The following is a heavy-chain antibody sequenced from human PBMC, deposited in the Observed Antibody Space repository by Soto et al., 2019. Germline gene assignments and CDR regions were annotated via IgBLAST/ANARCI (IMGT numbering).Heavy chain of an antibody. CDR2: ISYDGSNK. CDR3: AKDRRPNYYYGMDV. J-gene: IGHJ6*02. V-gene: IGHV3-30*18. CDR1: GFTFSSYG. Sequence: QVQLVESGGGVVQPGRSLRLSCAASGFTFSSYGMHWVRQAPGKGLEWVAVISYDGSNKYYADSVKGRFTISRDNSKNTLYLHMNSLRAEDTVVYYCAKDRRPNYYYGMDVWGQGTTVTFSS. D-gene: IGHD6-25*01.